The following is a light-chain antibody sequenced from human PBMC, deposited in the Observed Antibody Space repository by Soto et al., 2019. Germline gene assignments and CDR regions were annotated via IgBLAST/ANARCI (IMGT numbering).Light chain of an antibody. Sequence: DFQMTQSPSSLSASVGDRVTITCRASQSFSTYLAWYQQKPGKVPKLLISGISTLQSGVPSRFSGSGYGTEFTLTISNLQPEDVATYYCQKYNTAPLTFGGGTKGDIK. J-gene: IGKJ4*01. V-gene: IGKV1-27*01. CDR2: GIS. CDR3: QKYNTAPLT. CDR1: QSFSTY.